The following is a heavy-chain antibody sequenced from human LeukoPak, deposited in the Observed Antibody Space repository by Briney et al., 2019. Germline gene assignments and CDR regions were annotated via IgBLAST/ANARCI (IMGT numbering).Heavy chain of an antibody. CDR1: GFIFGAYA. J-gene: IGHJ4*02. D-gene: IGHD3-16*02. CDR2: ISRSGGTT. V-gene: IGHV3-23*01. Sequence: GGSLRLSCTASGFIFGAYAMTWVRQAPGKGLEWVSAISRSGGTTHYADSVKGRFTISRDDSKNTLYLQMNSLRAEDTAVYYCAKDRNYDYVWGSYPPALYFDYWGQGTLVTVSS. CDR3: AKDRNYDYVWGSYPPALYFDY.